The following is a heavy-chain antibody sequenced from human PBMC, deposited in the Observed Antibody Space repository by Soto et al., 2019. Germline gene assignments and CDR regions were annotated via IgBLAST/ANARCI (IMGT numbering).Heavy chain of an antibody. V-gene: IGHV3-30*18. CDR2: ISYDGILK. D-gene: IGHD3-10*01. CDR1: GFTFSAFG. J-gene: IGHJ6*02. CDR3: AKDFKVSGGHYGSLNYYYGMDV. Sequence: GGSLRLSCAASGFTFSAFGMHWVRRAPGKGLEWVAIISYDGILKYYADSVKGRFTISRDTSKGALYLQMNSLRPEDTAVYYCAKDFKVSGGHYGSLNYYYGMDVWGQGTTVTVSS.